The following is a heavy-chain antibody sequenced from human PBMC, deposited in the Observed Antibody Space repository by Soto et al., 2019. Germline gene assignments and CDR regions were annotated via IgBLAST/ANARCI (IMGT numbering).Heavy chain of an antibody. Sequence: GGSLRLSCAASGFTVSSIYMSWVLQAPGKGLEWVSLIYSGGSTYSADSVKGRFTISRDNSKNTLYLQMNSLRAEDTAVYYCARGEGMTTGYFDYWGQGTLVTVSS. J-gene: IGHJ4*02. CDR1: GFTVSSIY. V-gene: IGHV3-66*01. D-gene: IGHD1-1*01. CDR2: IYSGGST. CDR3: ARGEGMTTGYFDY.